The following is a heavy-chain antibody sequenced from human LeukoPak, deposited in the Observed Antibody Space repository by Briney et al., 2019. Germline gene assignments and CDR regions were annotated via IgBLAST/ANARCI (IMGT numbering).Heavy chain of an antibody. CDR3: ASLPGNYYYYYGMDV. Sequence: GGSLRLSCAASGFTFSSYSMNWVRQAPGKGLEWVSSISSSSSYIYYADSVKGRFTISRDNAKNSLYLQMNSLRAEDTAVYYCASLPGNYYYYYGMDVWGQGTTVTVSS. V-gene: IGHV3-21*01. J-gene: IGHJ6*02. CDR2: ISSSSSYI. CDR1: GFTFSSYS.